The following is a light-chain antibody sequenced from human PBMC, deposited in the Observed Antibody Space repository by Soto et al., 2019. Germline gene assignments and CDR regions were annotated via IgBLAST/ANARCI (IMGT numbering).Light chain of an antibody. J-gene: IGKJ1*01. Sequence: EIVLTQSPGTLSLSPGERATLSCRASQSITSSSLAWYQQKPGQAPRLLIYGASSRATGIPDRFGGSGSGTDFTLTISRLEPEDFAVYYCQQYGSSPRTFGQGTKVDIK. V-gene: IGKV3-20*01. CDR3: QQYGSSPRT. CDR2: GAS. CDR1: QSITSSS.